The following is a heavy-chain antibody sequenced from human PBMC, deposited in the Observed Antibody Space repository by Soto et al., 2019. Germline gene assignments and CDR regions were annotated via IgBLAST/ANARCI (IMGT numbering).Heavy chain of an antibody. CDR1: GGSISSSSYY. CDR2: IYYSGST. CDR3: ASHVTESSGWYQPVGY. Sequence: PSETLSLTCTVSGGSISSSSYYWGWIRQPPGKGLEWIGSIYYSGSTYYNPSLKSRVTISVDTSKNQFSLKLGSVTAADTAVYYCASHVTESSGWYQPVGYWGQGTLVTVSS. J-gene: IGHJ4*02. V-gene: IGHV4-39*01. D-gene: IGHD6-19*01.